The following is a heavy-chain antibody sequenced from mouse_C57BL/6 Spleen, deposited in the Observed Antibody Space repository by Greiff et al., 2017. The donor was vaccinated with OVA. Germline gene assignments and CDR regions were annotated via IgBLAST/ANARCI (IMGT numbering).Heavy chain of an antibody. CDR3: ARERWVYYAMDY. CDR1: GFTFSDYG. Sequence: EVQLQESGGGLVKPGGSLKLSCAASGFTFSDYGMHWVRQAPEKGLEWVAYISSGSSTIYYADTVKGRFTISRDNAKNTLFLQMTSLRSEDTAMYYCARERWVYYAMDYWGQGTSVTVSS. V-gene: IGHV5-17*01. D-gene: IGHD1-1*02. CDR2: ISSGSSTI. J-gene: IGHJ4*01.